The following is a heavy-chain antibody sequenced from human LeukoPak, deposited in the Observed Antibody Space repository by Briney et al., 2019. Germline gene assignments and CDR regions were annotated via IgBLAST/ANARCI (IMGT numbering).Heavy chain of an antibody. CDR2: IDWDDDK. CDR3: ARIPDDSSGYCTPYFDY. Sequence: SGPALVKPPQTLTLTCTFSGFSLSTSGMCVSWIRQPPGKALEWLALIDWDDDKYYSTSLKTRLTISKDTSKNQVVLTMTNMDPVDTATYYCARIPDDSSGYCTPYFDYWGQGTLVTVSS. J-gene: IGHJ4*02. V-gene: IGHV2-70*01. D-gene: IGHD3-22*01. CDR1: GFSLSTSGMC.